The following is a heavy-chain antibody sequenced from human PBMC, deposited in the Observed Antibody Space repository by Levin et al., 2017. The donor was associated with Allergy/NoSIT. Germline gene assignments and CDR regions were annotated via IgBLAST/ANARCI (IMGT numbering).Heavy chain of an antibody. D-gene: IGHD3-22*01. V-gene: IGHV3-23*01. Sequence: GGSLRLSCAASGFTFSSYAMSWVRQAPGKGLEWVSAISGSGGSTYYADSVKGRFTISRDNSKNTLYLQMNSLRAEDTAVYYGAKDYYDSSGYYSAFDYWGQGTLVTVSS. J-gene: IGHJ4*02. CDR2: ISGSGGST. CDR3: AKDYYDSSGYYSAFDY. CDR1: GFTFSSYA.